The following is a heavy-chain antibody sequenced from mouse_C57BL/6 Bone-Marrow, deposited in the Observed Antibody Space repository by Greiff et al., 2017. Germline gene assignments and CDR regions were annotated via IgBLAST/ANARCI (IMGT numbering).Heavy chain of an antibody. CDR1: GYTFTSYW. CDR2: INPNSGTT. Sequence: VQLQQSGAELVKPGASVKLSCKASGYTFTSYWMHWVKQRTGQGLEWIGMINPNSGTTNYNEKFKSKATLPVDKSSSTAYMQPSSLTSEDSAVYYCARGLDYWGQGTTLTVSS. J-gene: IGHJ2*01. CDR3: ARGLDY. V-gene: IGHV1-64*01.